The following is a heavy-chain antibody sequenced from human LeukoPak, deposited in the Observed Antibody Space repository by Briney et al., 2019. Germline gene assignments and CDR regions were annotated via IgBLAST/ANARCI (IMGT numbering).Heavy chain of an antibody. CDR2: ISGSGGNT. D-gene: IGHD3-3*01. Sequence: GGSLRLSCAASGFTFSNYAMSWVRQAPGKGLEWVSAISGSGGNTYYADSVKGRFTISRDNAKNSLYLQMNSLRAEDTAVYYCARAGRFLEWLLNYFDYWGQGTLVTVSS. J-gene: IGHJ4*02. CDR3: ARAGRFLEWLLNYFDY. V-gene: IGHV3-23*01. CDR1: GFTFSNYA.